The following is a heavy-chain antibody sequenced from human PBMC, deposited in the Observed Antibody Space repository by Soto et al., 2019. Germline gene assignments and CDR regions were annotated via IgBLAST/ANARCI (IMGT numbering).Heavy chain of an antibody. CDR1: GYTLTELS. CDR3: ATDLIGLGYSSHDH. CDR2: FDPEDGET. D-gene: IGHD5-18*01. V-gene: IGHV1-24*01. Sequence: ASVKVSCKVSGYTLTELSMHWVRQAPGKGLEWMGGFDPEDGETIYAQKFQGRVTMTEDTSTDTAYMELSSLRSEDTAVYYCATDLIGLGYSSHDHWGQGTLVTVSS. J-gene: IGHJ4*02.